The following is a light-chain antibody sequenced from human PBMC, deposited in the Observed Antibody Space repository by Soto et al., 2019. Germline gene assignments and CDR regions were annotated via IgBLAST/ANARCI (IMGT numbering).Light chain of an antibody. CDR3: QQHNNWPLT. Sequence: EIVLTQSPATLSLSPGERATPSCRASQSVSSNLAWYQQKPGQAPRLLVYGASTRATGIPARFSGSGSGTQFTLTISSLQSEDFAVYYCQQHNNWPLTFGGGTKVDIK. J-gene: IGKJ4*01. CDR2: GAS. CDR1: QSVSSN. V-gene: IGKV3-15*01.